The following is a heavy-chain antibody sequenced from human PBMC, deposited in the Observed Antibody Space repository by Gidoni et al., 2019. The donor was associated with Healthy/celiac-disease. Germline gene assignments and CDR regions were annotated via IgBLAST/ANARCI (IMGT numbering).Heavy chain of an antibody. J-gene: IGHJ4*02. CDR3: AKEGVTMIVVVITTYFDY. CDR1: GFTFSSYS. Sequence: EVQLLESGGGLVQPGGSLRLYCSASGFTFSSYSMSWVRQAPGKGLEWVSAISGSGGSTYYADSVKGRFTISRDNSKNTLYLQMNSLRAEDTAVYHCAKEGVTMIVVVITTYFDYWGQGTLVTVSS. D-gene: IGHD3-22*01. V-gene: IGHV3-23*01. CDR2: ISGSGGST.